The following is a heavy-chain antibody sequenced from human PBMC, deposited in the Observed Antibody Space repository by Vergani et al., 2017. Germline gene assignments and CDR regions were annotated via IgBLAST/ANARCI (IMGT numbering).Heavy chain of an antibody. Sequence: EVQLVESGGGLVKPGRSLRLSCAVSGFTFSSYSMHWVRQAPGKGLEWVSSISSSSTYIYYADSVKGRFTISRDNAKNSLYLQMNSLRADDTAVYYCAREMAVRELPFYYYYGMDVWGQGTTVTVSS. D-gene: IGHD3-10*01. CDR3: AREMAVRELPFYYYYGMDV. CDR2: ISSSSTYI. J-gene: IGHJ6*02. CDR1: GFTFSSYS. V-gene: IGHV3-21*01.